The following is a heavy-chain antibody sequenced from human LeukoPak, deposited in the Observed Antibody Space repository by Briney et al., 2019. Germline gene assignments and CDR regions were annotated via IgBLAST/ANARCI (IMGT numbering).Heavy chain of an antibody. CDR3: ARAPDDSSGYYYGALNY. Sequence: ASVKVSCKASGYTFTSYGISWVRQAPGQGLEWMGWISAYNGNTNYAQKFQGRVTMTRDTSISTAYMELSRLRSDDTAVYYCARAPDDSSGYYYGALNYWGQGTLVTVPS. CDR2: ISAYNGNT. CDR1: GYTFTSYG. J-gene: IGHJ4*02. V-gene: IGHV1-18*01. D-gene: IGHD3-22*01.